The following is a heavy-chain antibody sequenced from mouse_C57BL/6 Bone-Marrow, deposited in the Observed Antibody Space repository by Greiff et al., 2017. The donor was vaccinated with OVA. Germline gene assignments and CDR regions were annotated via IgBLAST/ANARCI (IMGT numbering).Heavy chain of an antibody. CDR1: GYTFTSYW. CDR2: IDPSDSYT. D-gene: IGHD1-1*01. V-gene: IGHV1-50*01. CDR3: ARDDYYYGSSYKGLYAMDY. Sequence: QVQLQQPGAELVKPGASVKLSCKASGYTFTSYWMQWVKQRPGQGLEWIGEIDPSDSYTNYNQKFKGKATLTVDTSSSTAYMQLSSLTSEDSAVYYCARDDYYYGSSYKGLYAMDYWGQGTSVTVSS. J-gene: IGHJ4*01.